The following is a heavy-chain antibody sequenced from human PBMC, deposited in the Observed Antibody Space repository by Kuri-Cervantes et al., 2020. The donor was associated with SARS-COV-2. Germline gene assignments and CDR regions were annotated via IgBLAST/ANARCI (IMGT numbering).Heavy chain of an antibody. Sequence: GGSLRLSCEASGFTFSSYAMHWVRQAPGKGLEWVAVISYDGSNKYYADSVKGRFTISRDNSKNTLYLQMNSPRAEDTAVYYCAKTTVVTFPFDYWGQGTLVTVSS. V-gene: IGHV3-30-3*02. J-gene: IGHJ4*02. CDR2: ISYDGSNK. CDR3: AKTTVVTFPFDY. CDR1: GFTFSSYA. D-gene: IGHD4-23*01.